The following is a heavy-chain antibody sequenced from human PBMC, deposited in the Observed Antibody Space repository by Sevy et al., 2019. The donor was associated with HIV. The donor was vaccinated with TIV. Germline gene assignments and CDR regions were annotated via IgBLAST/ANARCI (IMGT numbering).Heavy chain of an antibody. V-gene: IGHV3-74*01. D-gene: IGHD3-10*01. CDR3: ARRITMVRGVISDLMDV. CDR1: GFTFSSYW. J-gene: IGHJ6*02. Sequence: GGSLRLSCAASGFTFSSYWMHWVRQAPGKGLVWVSRINSDGGSTSYADSVKGRFTISRDNAKNTLYLQMNSLRAEDTAVYYCARRITMVRGVISDLMDVWGQGTTVTVSS. CDR2: INSDGGST.